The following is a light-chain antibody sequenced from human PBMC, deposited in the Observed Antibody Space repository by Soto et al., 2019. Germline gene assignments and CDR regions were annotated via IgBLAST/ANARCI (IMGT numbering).Light chain of an antibody. CDR1: QRITTY. Sequence: IHMTQSPSSLSASVGDRVTITCRASQRITTYLNWYQQKPGEAPKLLIATSGTLQRGVPSRFSGSGSGTDFTPTITSLQRADFATYFFQQTYSTPYTFGQGTQLEI. V-gene: IGKV1-39*01. J-gene: IGKJ2*01. CDR3: QQTYSTPYT. CDR2: TSG.